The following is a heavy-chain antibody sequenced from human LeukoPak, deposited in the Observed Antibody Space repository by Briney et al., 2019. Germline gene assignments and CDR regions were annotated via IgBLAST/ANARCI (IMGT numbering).Heavy chain of an antibody. D-gene: IGHD4-17*01. V-gene: IGHV1-2*02. CDR3: AVPGDYGDPLAFDI. CDR1: GYTFTDYY. CDR2: INPNSGGT. Sequence: GASVKVSCKASGYTFTDYYMHWVRQAPGQGLEWMGWINPNSGGTNYAQKFQGRVTMTRDTSISTAYIELSRLRSDDTAVYYCAVPGDYGDPLAFDIWSQGTMVTVSS. J-gene: IGHJ3*02.